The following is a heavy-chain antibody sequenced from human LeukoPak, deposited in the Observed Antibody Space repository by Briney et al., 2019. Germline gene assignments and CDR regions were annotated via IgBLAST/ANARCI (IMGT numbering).Heavy chain of an antibody. CDR1: GSTFTAYY. CDR2: INPNSGGT. J-gene: IGHJ4*02. V-gene: IGHV1-2*02. D-gene: IGHD4-17*01. Sequence: ASVKLSCKATGSTFTAYYMQWVRQAPGQGLEWMGWINPNSGGTNYAQKFQGRVTTTRDTSISTAYMELSRLRSDDTAVYYCAGDPSGHEYGDYEHNFDCWGQGTLVTVSS. CDR3: AGDPSGHEYGDYEHNFDC.